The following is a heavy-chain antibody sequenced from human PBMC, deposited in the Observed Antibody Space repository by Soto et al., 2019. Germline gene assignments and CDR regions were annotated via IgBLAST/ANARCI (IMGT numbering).Heavy chain of an antibody. Sequence: EVQLVESGGGLVQPGGSLRLSCAASGFTFSDHYMDWVRQAPGKGLEWVGRTRNKANSYTTEYAASVKGRFTISRDDSKNSLYLQMNSLKTEDTAVYYCASSSVSTTRYGMDVWGQGTLVTVSS. CDR3: ASSSVSTTRYGMDV. V-gene: IGHV3-72*01. CDR2: TRNKANSYTT. CDR1: GFTFSDHY. D-gene: IGHD1-26*01. J-gene: IGHJ6*02.